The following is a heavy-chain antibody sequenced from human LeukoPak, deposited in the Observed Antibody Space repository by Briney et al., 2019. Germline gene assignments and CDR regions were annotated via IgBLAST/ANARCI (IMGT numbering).Heavy chain of an antibody. J-gene: IGHJ4*02. CDR2: ISSISNYI. D-gene: IGHD6-13*01. CDR3: ARAPYTSSPYYFDY. CDR1: GFTFSSYW. Sequence: PGGSLRLSCAASGFTFSSYWMSWVRQAPGKGLEWVSSISSISNYIHYADSVKGRFTISRDNAKNSLYLQMNSLRAEDTAVYYCARAPYTSSPYYFDYWGQGTLVTVSS. V-gene: IGHV3-21*01.